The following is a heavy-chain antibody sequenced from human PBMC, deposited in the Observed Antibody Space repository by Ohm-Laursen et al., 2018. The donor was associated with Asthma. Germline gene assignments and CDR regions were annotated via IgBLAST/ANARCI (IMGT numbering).Heavy chain of an antibody. CDR2: ISFHGLNQ. Sequence: SLRLSCAASGFTFSSYGMHWVRQAPGKGLELVAVISFHGLNQYYPDSVKGRFTISRDNSKNTLYLQMNSLRAEDTAVYYCAKDFYDSSSHPKNFGFWGQGTLVTVSS. CDR1: GFTFSSYG. J-gene: IGHJ4*02. D-gene: IGHD2/OR15-2a*01. CDR3: AKDFYDSSSHPKNFGF. V-gene: IGHV3-30*18.